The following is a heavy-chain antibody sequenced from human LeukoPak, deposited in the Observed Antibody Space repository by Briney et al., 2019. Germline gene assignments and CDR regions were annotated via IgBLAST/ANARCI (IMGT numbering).Heavy chain of an antibody. J-gene: IGHJ4*02. CDR1: GASISSYY. CDR3: ARVYYYDSSGHEEDY. CDR2: IYYSGST. V-gene: IGHV4-39*07. D-gene: IGHD3-22*01. Sequence: SETLSLTCNVSGASISSYYWGWIRQPPGKGLEWIGSIYYSGSTYYNPSLKSRVTISVDTSKNQFSLKLSSVTAADTAVYYCARVYYYDSSGHEEDYWGQGTLVTVSS.